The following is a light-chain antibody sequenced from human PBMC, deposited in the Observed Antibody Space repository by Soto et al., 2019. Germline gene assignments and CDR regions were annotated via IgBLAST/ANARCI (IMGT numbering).Light chain of an antibody. J-gene: IGKJ3*01. V-gene: IGKV1-13*02. CDR3: QQFNSYPLFT. Sequence: AIQLTQSPSSLSASVGDRVTITCRASQGISSALAGYQQKPGKAPKLLIYDASSLESGVPSRFSGSGSGKDFTLTISSLQPEDFATYFCQQFNSYPLFTFGPGTKVDIK. CDR1: QGISSA. CDR2: DAS.